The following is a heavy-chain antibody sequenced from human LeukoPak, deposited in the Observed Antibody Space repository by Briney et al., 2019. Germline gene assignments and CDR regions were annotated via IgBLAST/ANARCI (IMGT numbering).Heavy chain of an antibody. J-gene: IGHJ4*02. Sequence: PGGSLRLSCAASGFTFSSYWMHWVRQAPGKGPVWVSRVNSDGSSTSYADSVKGRFTISSDNAKNTLYLQMNSLRAEDTAVYYCARGYCSSTSCSFDYWGQGTLVTVSS. CDR1: GFTFSSYW. CDR3: ARGYCSSTSCSFDY. CDR2: VNSDGSST. D-gene: IGHD2-2*01. V-gene: IGHV3-74*01.